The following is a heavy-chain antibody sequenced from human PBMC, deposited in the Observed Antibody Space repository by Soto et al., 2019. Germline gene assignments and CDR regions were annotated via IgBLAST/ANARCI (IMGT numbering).Heavy chain of an antibody. CDR2: ISAYNGNT. CDR1: GYTFTSYG. J-gene: IGHJ4*02. Sequence: GASVKVSCKASGYTFTSYGISWVRQAPGQGLEWMGWISAYNGNTNYAQKLQGRVTMTTDTSTSTAYMELRSLRSDDTAVYYCARPSYSSTSCCNFDYCGQGHLVTVSS. CDR3: ARPSYSSTSCCNFDY. D-gene: IGHD2-2*01. V-gene: IGHV1-18*01.